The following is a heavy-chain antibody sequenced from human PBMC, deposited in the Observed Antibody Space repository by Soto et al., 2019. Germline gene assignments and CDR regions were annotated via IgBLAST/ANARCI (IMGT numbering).Heavy chain of an antibody. Sequence: PSETLSLTCTVSGGSISSSSYYWGWIRQPPGKGLEWIGYIYYSGSTNYNPSLKSRVTISVDTSKKQFSLKLSSVTAADTAVYYCARYSSSPSRAFDIWGQGTMVTVSS. J-gene: IGHJ3*02. V-gene: IGHV4-61*05. CDR1: GGSISSSSYY. D-gene: IGHD6-13*01. CDR3: ARYSSSPSRAFDI. CDR2: IYYSGST.